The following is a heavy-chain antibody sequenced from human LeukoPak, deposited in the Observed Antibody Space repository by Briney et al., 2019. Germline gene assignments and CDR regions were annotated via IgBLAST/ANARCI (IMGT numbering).Heavy chain of an antibody. V-gene: IGHV1-3*01. D-gene: IGHD2-2*01. J-gene: IGHJ4*02. CDR3: ARTVVVVPAATYYFDY. CDR2: VNAGNGNT. CDR1: GYTFTNYA. Sequence: ASVKVSCKASGYTFTNYAMHWVRQAPGQRLERMGRVNAGNGNTKYSQKFQGRVTITRDTSASTAYMELSSLRSEDTAVYYCARTVVVVPAATYYFDYWGQGTLVTVSS.